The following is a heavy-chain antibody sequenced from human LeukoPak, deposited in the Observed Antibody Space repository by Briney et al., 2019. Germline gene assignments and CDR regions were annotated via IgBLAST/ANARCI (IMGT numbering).Heavy chain of an antibody. D-gene: IGHD3-3*02. V-gene: IGHV3-30*04. CDR3: VRPYLERSLKYYMDV. CDR1: GFTFNNYA. Sequence: GGSLRLSCAASGFTFNNYAMHWVRQAPGKGLEWVALISYDGSNKYDADSVKGRFTISRDNSKNTLFLQMNSLRGEDTAVYYCVRPYLERSLKYYMDVWSKGTTVTVSS. CDR2: ISYDGSNK. J-gene: IGHJ6*03.